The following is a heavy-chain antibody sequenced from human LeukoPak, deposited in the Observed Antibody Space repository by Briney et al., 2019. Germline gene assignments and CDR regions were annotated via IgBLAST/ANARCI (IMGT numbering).Heavy chain of an antibody. V-gene: IGHV3-33*01. CDR2: IWFDGSNK. D-gene: IGHD2-21*02. J-gene: IGHJ6*03. CDR3: ARDDFYYYYIDV. Sequence: PGGSLRLSCAASGFTFGTYGMHWVRQAPGEGLGWVAVIWFDGSNKFYVDSVKGRFTISRDNSKNTVYLQMNSLRAEDTAVYYCARDDFYYYYIDVWGKGTTVTVSS. CDR1: GFTFGTYG.